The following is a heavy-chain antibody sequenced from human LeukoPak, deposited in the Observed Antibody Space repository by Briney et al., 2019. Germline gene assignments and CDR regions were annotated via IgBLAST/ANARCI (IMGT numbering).Heavy chain of an antibody. J-gene: IGHJ6*03. CDR2: IKTDGSIT. V-gene: IGHV3-74*01. Sequence: GGSLRLSCAASGFSFSVFWMHWVRQVPGKGPVWVPRIKTDGSITDYADSVKGRFTISRDNAKNTLYLQMNSLRAEDTAVYYCAREGFSRGYYQYYYMDVWGKGTTVTVSS. D-gene: IGHD6-13*01. CDR1: GFSFSVFW. CDR3: AREGFSRGYYQYYYMDV.